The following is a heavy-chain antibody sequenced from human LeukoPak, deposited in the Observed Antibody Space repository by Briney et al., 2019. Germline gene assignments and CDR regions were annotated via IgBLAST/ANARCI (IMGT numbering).Heavy chain of an antibody. CDR1: GGSISSGDYY. J-gene: IGHJ1*01. CDR3: ASYGDLQYFQH. D-gene: IGHD4-17*01. CDR2: IYYSGST. Sequence: PSQTLSLTCTVSGGSISSGDYYWSWIRQPPGKGLEWIGYIYYSGSTYYNPSLTSRLTISVDTSKNQFSLKLSSVTAADTAVYYCASYGDLQYFQHWGQGTLVTVSS. V-gene: IGHV4-30-4*08.